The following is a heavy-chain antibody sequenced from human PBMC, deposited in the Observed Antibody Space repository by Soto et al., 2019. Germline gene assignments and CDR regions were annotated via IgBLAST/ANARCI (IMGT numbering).Heavy chain of an antibody. V-gene: IGHV1-2*04. CDR2: INPNSGGT. Sequence: ASVKVSCKASGYTFTGYYMHWVRQAPGQGLEWMGWINPNSGGTNYAQKFQGWVTMTRDTSISTAYMELSRMRSDDTAVYYCARASLGYSSSWYAFDIWGQGKMVTVSS. CDR3: ARASLGYSSSWYAFDI. J-gene: IGHJ3*02. D-gene: IGHD6-13*01. CDR1: GYTFTGYY.